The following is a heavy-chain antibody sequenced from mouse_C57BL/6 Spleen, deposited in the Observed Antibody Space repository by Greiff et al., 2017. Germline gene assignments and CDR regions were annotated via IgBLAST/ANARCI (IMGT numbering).Heavy chain of an antibody. CDR3: ARTRGSSYPDY. J-gene: IGHJ2*01. V-gene: IGHV1-55*01. CDR2: IYPGSGST. CDR1: GYTFTSYW. Sequence: VQLQESGAELVKPGASVKMSCKASGYTFTSYWITWVKQRPGQGLEWIGDIYPGSGSTNYNEKFKSKATLTVDTSSSTAYMQLSSLTSEDSAVYYCARTRGSSYPDYWGQGTTLTVSS. D-gene: IGHD1-1*01.